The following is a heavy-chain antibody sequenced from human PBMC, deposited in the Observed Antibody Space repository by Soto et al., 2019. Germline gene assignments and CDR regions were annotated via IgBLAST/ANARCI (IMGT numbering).Heavy chain of an antibody. J-gene: IGHJ6*02. V-gene: IGHV1-8*01. CDR2: MNPNSGNT. Sequence: QVQLVQSGAEVKKPGASVKVSCKASGYTFTNYDVNWVRQAAGQGLEWMGWMNPNSGNTDYAQKFRDRVAMTRNTSIDTAYMELSSLTFEDTAVYYCASQGVDFWRVGHYYGLGVWGQGTAVTVAS. D-gene: IGHD3-3*01. CDR1: GYTFTNYD. CDR3: ASQGVDFWRVGHYYGLGV.